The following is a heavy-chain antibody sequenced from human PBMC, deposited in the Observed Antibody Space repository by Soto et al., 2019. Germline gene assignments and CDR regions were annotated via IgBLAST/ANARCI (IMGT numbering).Heavy chain of an antibody. V-gene: IGHV3-74*01. D-gene: IGHD2-15*01. J-gene: IGHJ4*02. CDR2: INSDGSST. Sequence: EVQLVESGGGLVQPGGSLRLSCAASGVTFSSYWMHWVRQAPGKGLVWVSRINSDGSSTSYADSVKGRFTISRDNAKNTLYLQMKSLRAEDTAVYYCVRTSLVVAAATREDYWGQGTLVTVSS. CDR3: VRTSLVVAAATREDY. CDR1: GVTFSSYW.